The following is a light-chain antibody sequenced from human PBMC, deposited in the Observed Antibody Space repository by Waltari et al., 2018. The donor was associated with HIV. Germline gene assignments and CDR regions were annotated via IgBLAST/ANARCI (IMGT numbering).Light chain of an antibody. Sequence: DIVMTQSPDSLAVSLGERATINCKSSQIVLYNSNNKNYLAWYQQKPGQPPKLLIYWASTRESGVPDRFSGSGSGTDFTLTISSLQTEDVAVYYCQQYYDTPWTFGQGTKVEIK. CDR1: QIVLYNSNNKNY. CDR2: WAS. CDR3: QQYYDTPWT. J-gene: IGKJ1*01. V-gene: IGKV4-1*01.